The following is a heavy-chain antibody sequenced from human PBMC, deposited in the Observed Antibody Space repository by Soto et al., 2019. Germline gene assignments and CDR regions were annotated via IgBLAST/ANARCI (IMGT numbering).Heavy chain of an antibody. V-gene: IGHV3-30*03. D-gene: IGHD3-16*01. J-gene: IGHJ4*02. Sequence: GGSLRLSCAASGFTFNNFAMHWVRQAPGKGLESVAVISYDGSNKYYAPSVKGRFTISRDKSKNTLSLQMNGLRPDDTAVYYCARDVMPQHEGCDYCGRGTLVTVSS. CDR2: ISYDGSNK. CDR3: ARDVMPQHEGCDY. CDR1: GFTFNNFA.